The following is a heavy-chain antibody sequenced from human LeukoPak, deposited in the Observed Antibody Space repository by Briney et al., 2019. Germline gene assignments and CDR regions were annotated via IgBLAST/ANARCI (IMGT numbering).Heavy chain of an antibody. Sequence: GGSLRLSCAASGFTISTYGMSWVRQAPGKGLEWVSSISGGTTYYADSVKGRFTISRDNFKNTVSLQMNSLRAEDTAVYYCAKSVYHSGNYWGQGTLVTVSS. CDR3: AKSVYHSGNY. J-gene: IGHJ4*02. CDR2: ISGGTT. CDR1: GFTISTYG. D-gene: IGHD3-10*01. V-gene: IGHV3-23*01.